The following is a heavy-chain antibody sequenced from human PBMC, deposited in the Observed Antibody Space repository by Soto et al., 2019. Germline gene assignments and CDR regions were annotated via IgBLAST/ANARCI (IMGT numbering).Heavy chain of an antibody. CDR2: INADYGNT. V-gene: IGHV1-18*01. CDR3: ARCIQGDYYYGMDV. D-gene: IGHD5-18*01. Sequence: QAQLVQSGAEVRKPGASVKVSCKASGYTFYSHSISWVRQAPGKGLEWRGRINADYGNTQYAQKFRGRVTMTTDTSTTTVYMERTNLRSDDTAVYYCARCIQGDYYYGMDVWGQGTTVTVSS. CDR1: GYTFYSHS. J-gene: IGHJ6*02.